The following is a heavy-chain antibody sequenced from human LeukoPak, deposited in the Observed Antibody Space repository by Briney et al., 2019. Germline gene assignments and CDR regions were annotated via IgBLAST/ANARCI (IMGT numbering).Heavy chain of an antibody. CDR1: GGSISSYY. CDR2: IHYSGGT. V-gene: IGHV4-59*01. D-gene: IGHD6-13*01. Sequence: SETLSLTCTVSGGSISSYYWSWIRQPPGKGLEWIGNIHYSGGTKYNPSLKGRVTISVDTSKNQFSLKLSSVTAADTAVYYCARVPPPYSSSWYYFDSWGQGTLVTVSS. J-gene: IGHJ4*02. CDR3: ARVPPPYSSSWYYFDS.